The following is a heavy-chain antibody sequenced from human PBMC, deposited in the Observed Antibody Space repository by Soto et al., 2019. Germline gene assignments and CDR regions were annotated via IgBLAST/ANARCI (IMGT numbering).Heavy chain of an antibody. Sequence: SVKVSCKASGGTFSSYAISWVRQAPGQGLEWMGGIIPIFGTANYAQKFQGRVTITADESTSTAYMELSSLRSEDTAVYYCARGNRGYSFYFDYWGQGTLVTAPQ. CDR3: ARGNRGYSFYFDY. V-gene: IGHV1-69*13. D-gene: IGHD5-18*01. CDR1: GGTFSSYA. CDR2: IIPIFGTA. J-gene: IGHJ4*02.